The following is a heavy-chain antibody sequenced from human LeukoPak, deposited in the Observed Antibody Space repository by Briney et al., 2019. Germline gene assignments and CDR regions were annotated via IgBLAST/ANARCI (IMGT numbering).Heavy chain of an antibody. Sequence: ASVKVSCKTSGYTFTGYFIHWVRQAPGQGLEWMGWMNPNSGVTNYAQKFQDRVTMTRDTSISTAYMDLSRLRSGDTAIYYCARAFGGSGNYYSVIWDFWGQGTLVTVSS. D-gene: IGHD3-10*01. CDR2: MNPNSGVT. CDR3: ARAFGGSGNYYSVIWDF. J-gene: IGHJ4*02. CDR1: GYTFTGYF. V-gene: IGHV1-2*02.